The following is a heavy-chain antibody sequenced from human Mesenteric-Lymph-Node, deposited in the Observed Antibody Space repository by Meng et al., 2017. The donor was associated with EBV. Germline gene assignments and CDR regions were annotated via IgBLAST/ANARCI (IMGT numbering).Heavy chain of an antibody. CDR2: VYYSGST. CDR3: ARENPARGNWFDP. CDR1: GGSDSSTSYY. V-gene: IGHV4-61*01. Sequence: QWRLQQTSQGLCKPSQPLSLTCTVSGGSDSSTSYYWSWIRQPPGKRLEWIGYVYYSGSTNYNPSLKSRVTISVDTSKNQFSLNLYSVTAADTAVYYCARENPARGNWFDPWGQGALVTVSS. D-gene: IGHD3-10*01. J-gene: IGHJ5*02.